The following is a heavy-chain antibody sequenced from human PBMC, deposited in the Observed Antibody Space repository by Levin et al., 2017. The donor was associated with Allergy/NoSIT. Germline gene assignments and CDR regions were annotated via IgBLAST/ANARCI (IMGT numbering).Heavy chain of an antibody. Sequence: LSLTCAVSGFTFNVIAMHWVRQAPGKGLEWITLISDDGSEKDYADSVKGRFTISRDNSKDTLYLQMNSLRPEDTAVYFCARSGHIVVPGAAVSGLGPFDSWGQGTLVTVSS. CDR2: ISDDGSEK. V-gene: IGHV3-30-3*01. D-gene: IGHD2-15*01. CDR1: GFTFNVIA. J-gene: IGHJ4*02. CDR3: ARSGHIVVPGAAVSGLGPFDS.